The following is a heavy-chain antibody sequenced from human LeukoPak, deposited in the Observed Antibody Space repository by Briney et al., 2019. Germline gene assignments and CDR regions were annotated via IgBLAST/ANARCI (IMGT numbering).Heavy chain of an antibody. J-gene: IGHJ4*02. CDR3: ARDLVGGWDDSSGYYYGYFDY. CDR1: GFTFAIYA. CDR2: ISYDGNDK. V-gene: IGHV3-30-3*01. D-gene: IGHD3-22*01. Sequence: PGRSLRLSCAASGFTFAIYAMHWVRQAPGKGLEWGTAISYDGNDKYYADSVKGRFTISRDNSKNTLYLQMNSLRAEDTAVYYCARDLVGGWDDSSGYYYGYFDYWGQGTLVTVSS.